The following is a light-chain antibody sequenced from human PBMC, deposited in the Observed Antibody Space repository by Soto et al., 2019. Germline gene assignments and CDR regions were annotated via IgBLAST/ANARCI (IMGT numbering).Light chain of an antibody. Sequence: DIQMTQSPSSLSASVGDRVTITCRASQSISSHLNWYQQKPGNAPKVLISAASSLQSGVPSRFSGSGSGTDFTLTISSLQPEDYATYDCQQSYSSLYTFGQGTKWEIK. CDR2: AAS. CDR1: QSISSH. V-gene: IGKV1-39*01. J-gene: IGKJ2*01. CDR3: QQSYSSLYT.